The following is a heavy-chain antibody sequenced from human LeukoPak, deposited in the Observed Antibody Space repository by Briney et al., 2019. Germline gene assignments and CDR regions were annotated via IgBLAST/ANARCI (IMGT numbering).Heavy chain of an antibody. Sequence: GGSLRLSCAASGFTFSSYAMHWVRQAPGKGLEWVAVISYDGSNKYYADSVKGRFTISRDNSKNTLYLQMNSLRAEDTAVYYCARDSEAAAGTTSHFDYWGQGTLVTVSS. CDR1: GFTFSSYA. J-gene: IGHJ4*02. CDR3: ARDSEAAAGTTSHFDY. D-gene: IGHD6-13*01. V-gene: IGHV3-30-3*01. CDR2: ISYDGSNK.